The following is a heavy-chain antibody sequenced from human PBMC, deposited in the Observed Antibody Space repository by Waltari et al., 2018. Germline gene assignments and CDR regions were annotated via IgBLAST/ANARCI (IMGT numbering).Heavy chain of an antibody. V-gene: IGHV3-49*03. J-gene: IGHJ5*02. CDR2: IRSKANGGTK. CDR3: TRVPPLYCSSTSCPNWFDP. CDR1: GFTFGDYA. D-gene: IGHD2-2*01. Sequence: EVQLVESGGGLVQPGRSLRLSCTASGFTFGDYAMSWFRQAPGKGLEWVGFIRSKANGGTKEYAAAVKGRFTISRDDSKSIAYLQMNSLKTEDTAVYYCTRVPPLYCSSTSCPNWFDPWGQGTLVTVSS.